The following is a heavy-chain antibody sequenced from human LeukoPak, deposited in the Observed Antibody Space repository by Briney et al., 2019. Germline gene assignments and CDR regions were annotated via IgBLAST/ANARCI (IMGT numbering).Heavy chain of an antibody. CDR2: ISSSSSYI. CDR1: GFTFSSYS. J-gene: IGHJ4*02. Sequence: GGSLRLSCAASGFTFSSYSMNWVRRAPGKGLEWVSSISSSSSYIYYADSVKGRFTISRDNAKNSLYLQMNSLRAEDTAVYYCARGPYGSGSYRFDYWGQGTLVTVSS. CDR3: ARGPYGSGSYRFDY. D-gene: IGHD3-10*01. V-gene: IGHV3-21*01.